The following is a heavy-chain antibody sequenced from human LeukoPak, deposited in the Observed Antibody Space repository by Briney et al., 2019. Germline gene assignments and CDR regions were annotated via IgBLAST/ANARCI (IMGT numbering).Heavy chain of an antibody. CDR2: ISYDGSNK. CDR1: GFTFSSYG. Sequence: GGSLRLSCAASGFTFSSYGMHWVRQAPGKGLEWMAVISYDGSNKYYADSVKGRFTISRDNSKNTLYLQMNSLRAEDTAVYYCAKDVGWFGEHAFDIWGQGTMVTVSS. CDR3: AKDVGWFGEHAFDI. D-gene: IGHD3-10*01. J-gene: IGHJ3*02. V-gene: IGHV3-30*18.